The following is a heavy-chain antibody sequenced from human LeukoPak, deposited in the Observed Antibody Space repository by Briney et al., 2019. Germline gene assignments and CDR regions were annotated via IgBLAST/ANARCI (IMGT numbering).Heavy chain of an antibody. Sequence: PGGSLRLSCVASGFTFSSYAMSWVRQAPGKGLEWVSAISGSGGSTYYADSVKGRFTVSRDNAKNSLYLQMNSLRAEDTAVYYCASRSGSYYSYSFDMWGQGTMVAVSS. J-gene: IGHJ3*02. CDR3: ASRSGSYYSYSFDM. V-gene: IGHV3-23*01. CDR2: ISGSGGST. CDR1: GFTFSSYA. D-gene: IGHD1-26*01.